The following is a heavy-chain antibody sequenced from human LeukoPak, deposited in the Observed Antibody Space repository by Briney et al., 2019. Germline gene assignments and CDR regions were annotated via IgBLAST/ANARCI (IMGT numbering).Heavy chain of an antibody. CDR2: ISSSGTGT. J-gene: IGHJ4*02. V-gene: IGHV3-11*01. CDR1: GFTFSDYY. D-gene: IGHD6-13*01. CDR3: AGGAYSSTRHVNSFDY. Sequence: GGSLRLSCAASGFTFSDYYMSWIRQAPGKGLEWISFISSSGTGTYYADSVEGRFTMSRDNARNSLYLQMHGLRAEDTAVYYCAGGAYSSTRHVNSFDYWGQGALVTVSS.